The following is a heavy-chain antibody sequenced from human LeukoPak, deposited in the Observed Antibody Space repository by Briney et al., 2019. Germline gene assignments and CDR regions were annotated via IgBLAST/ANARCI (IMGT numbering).Heavy chain of an antibody. CDR2: IGASGGST. CDR1: GFTFSSYA. J-gene: IGHJ4*02. CDR3: AKAEGYDILTGLDY. Sequence: PGGSLRLSCATSGFTFSSYAMSWVRQAPGKGLEWVSGIGASGGSTYYADSVKGRFIISRDNSKNTLYLQMNSLRTEDTAVYYCAKAEGYDILTGLDYWGQGTLVTVSS. V-gene: IGHV3-23*01. D-gene: IGHD3-9*01.